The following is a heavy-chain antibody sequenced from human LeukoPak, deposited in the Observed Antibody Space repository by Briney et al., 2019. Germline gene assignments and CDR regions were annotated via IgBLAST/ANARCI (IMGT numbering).Heavy chain of an antibody. CDR1: GYTFTSYY. J-gene: IGHJ4*02. Sequence: ASVKVSCKASGYTFTSYYMHWVRQAPGQGLEWMGIINPSGGSTSYAQKFQGRVTMTRDTSTSTVYMELGSLRSEDTAVYYCARDGAGSGWYFRVNFDYWGQGTLVTVSS. V-gene: IGHV1-46*01. CDR2: INPSGGST. CDR3: ARDGAGSGWYFRVNFDY. D-gene: IGHD6-19*01.